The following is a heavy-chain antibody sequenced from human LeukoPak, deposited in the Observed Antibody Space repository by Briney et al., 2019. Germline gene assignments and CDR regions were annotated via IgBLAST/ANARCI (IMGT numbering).Heavy chain of an antibody. CDR3: AHTPSQYSSGWSVSNWFDP. Sequence: ESGPTLVKPTQTLTLTCTFSGFSLSTTGVGVGWILQPPGKALEWLALIYWDDDKRYSPSLKSRLTITKDTSKNQVVLTMTNMDPVDTATYHCAHTPSQYSSGWSVSNWFDPWGQGTLVTVSS. V-gene: IGHV2-5*02. J-gene: IGHJ5*02. D-gene: IGHD6-19*01. CDR2: IYWDDDK. CDR1: GFSLSTTGVG.